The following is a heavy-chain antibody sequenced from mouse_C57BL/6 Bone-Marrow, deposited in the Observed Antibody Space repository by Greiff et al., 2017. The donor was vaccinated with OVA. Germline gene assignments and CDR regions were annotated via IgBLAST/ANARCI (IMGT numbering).Heavy chain of an antibody. D-gene: IGHD1-1*01. V-gene: IGHV1-81*01. J-gene: IGHJ1*03. Sequence: QVQLQQSGAELARPGASVKLSCKASGYTFTSYGISWVKQRTGQGLEWIGEIYPRSGNTYYNEKFKGKATLTADKSSSTAYMELRSLTSEDSAVYFGARYPPWYYGSSDDWYFDVWGTGTTVTVSS. CDR3: ARYPPWYYGSSDDWYFDV. CDR2: IYPRSGNT. CDR1: GYTFTSYG.